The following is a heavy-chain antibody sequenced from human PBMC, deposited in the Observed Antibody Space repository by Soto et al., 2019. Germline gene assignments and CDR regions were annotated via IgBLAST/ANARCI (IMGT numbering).Heavy chain of an antibody. CDR2: ISGSGGST. V-gene: IGHV3-23*01. CDR3: ATGEEKWLALADY. D-gene: IGHD6-19*01. CDR1: GFTFSSYA. Sequence: GGSLRLSCAASGFTFSSYAMSWVRQAPGKGLEWVSAISGSGGSTYYADSVKGRFTISRDNSKNTLYLQMNSLRAEDTAVYYCATGEEKWLALADYWGQGTLVTVSS. J-gene: IGHJ4*02.